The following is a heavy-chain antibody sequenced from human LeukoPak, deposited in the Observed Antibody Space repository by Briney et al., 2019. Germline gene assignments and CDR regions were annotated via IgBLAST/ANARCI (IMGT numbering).Heavy chain of an antibody. J-gene: IGHJ4*02. CDR1: GFTFSSYW. CDR2: INPTGSGK. Sequence: TGGSLRLSCAVSGFTFSSYWMNWVRQAPGKGLEWVANINPTGSGKYYVDSVKGRFTISRDNAKSSLYLEMNSLRVEDTAVYYCGRGDPDYWGQGALVTVSS. CDR3: GRGDPDY. V-gene: IGHV3-7*01.